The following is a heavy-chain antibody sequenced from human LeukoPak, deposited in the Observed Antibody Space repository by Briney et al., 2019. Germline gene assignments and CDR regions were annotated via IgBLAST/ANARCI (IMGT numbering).Heavy chain of an antibody. Sequence: SETLSLTWAVSGYSIRSAYYWGWIRQPPGKGLEWLGSIYHIGTTYYNPSLKSRVTISLNTSKSQFSLKLTSVTAADTAVYYCATTTVVTRDFDYWGQGTLVTVSS. J-gene: IGHJ4*02. CDR2: IYHIGTT. D-gene: IGHD4-23*01. CDR3: ATTTVVTRDFDY. CDR1: GYSIRSAYY. V-gene: IGHV4-38-2*01.